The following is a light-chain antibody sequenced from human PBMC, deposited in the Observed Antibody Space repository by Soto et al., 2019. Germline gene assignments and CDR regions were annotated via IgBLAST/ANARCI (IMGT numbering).Light chain of an antibody. J-gene: IGLJ3*02. Sequence: QSVLTQPPSASRTPGQRVTIPCSGSSSDIGSNSVNWYQQLPGAAPRLLIYGNDHRPSGVPDRLSASKSGTSASLAISGLRSEDEAFYYCATWSDSLKGWVFGGGTKLTVL. V-gene: IGLV1-44*01. CDR2: GND. CDR3: ATWSDSLKGWV. CDR1: SSDIGSNS.